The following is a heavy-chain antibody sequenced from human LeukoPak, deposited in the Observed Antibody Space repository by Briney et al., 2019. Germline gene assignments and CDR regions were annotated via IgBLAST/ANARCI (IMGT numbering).Heavy chain of an antibody. CDR1: GGSISSSSYY. Sequence: KPSETLSLTCTVSGGSISSSSYYWGWIRQPPGKGLEWIGSIYYSGGTYYNPSLKSRVTISVDTSKNQFSLKLSSVTAADTAVYYCARAIAAAFDYWGQGTLVTVSS. D-gene: IGHD6-13*01. J-gene: IGHJ4*02. CDR3: ARAIAAAFDY. CDR2: IYYSGGT. V-gene: IGHV4-39*01.